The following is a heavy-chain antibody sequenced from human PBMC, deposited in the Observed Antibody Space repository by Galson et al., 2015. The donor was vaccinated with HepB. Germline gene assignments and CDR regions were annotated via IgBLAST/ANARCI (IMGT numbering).Heavy chain of an antibody. CDR1: GFTFSSYS. D-gene: IGHD3-10*01. CDR3: AFRELMVRGVQDAFDI. Sequence: SLRLSCAASGFTFSSYSMNWVRQAPGKGLEWVSSISSSSSYIYYADSVKGRFTISRDNAKNSLYLQMNSLRAEDTAVYYCAFRELMVRGVQDAFDIWGQGTMVTVSS. CDR2: ISSSSSYI. V-gene: IGHV3-21*01. J-gene: IGHJ3*02.